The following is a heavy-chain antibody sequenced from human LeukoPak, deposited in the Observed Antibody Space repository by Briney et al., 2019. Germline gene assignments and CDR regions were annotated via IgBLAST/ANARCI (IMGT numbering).Heavy chain of an antibody. CDR3: AREDTGVAFDI. Sequence: GGSLRLSCAASGFTFSSHGMNWVRQAPGKGLEWVSYISPSSSNIYYADSVKGRFTISRDNARDSLYLQMSSLRDDDTAVYYCAREDTGVAFDIWGQGTTVTV. D-gene: IGHD2-8*01. CDR2: ISPSSSNI. J-gene: IGHJ3*02. V-gene: IGHV3-48*02. CDR1: GFTFSSHG.